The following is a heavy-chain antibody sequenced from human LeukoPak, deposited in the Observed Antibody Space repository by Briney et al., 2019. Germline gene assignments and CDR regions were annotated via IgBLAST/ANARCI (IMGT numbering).Heavy chain of an antibody. CDR1: GGSISSYY. CDR3: ARVIVGAPDY. Sequence: SETLSLTCAVSGGSISSYYWSWIRQPPGKGLEWIGYIYYSGSTNYNPSLKSRVTISVDTSKNQFSLKLSSVTAADTAVYYCARVIVGAPDYWGQGTLVTVSS. V-gene: IGHV4-59*01. CDR2: IYYSGST. D-gene: IGHD1-26*01. J-gene: IGHJ4*02.